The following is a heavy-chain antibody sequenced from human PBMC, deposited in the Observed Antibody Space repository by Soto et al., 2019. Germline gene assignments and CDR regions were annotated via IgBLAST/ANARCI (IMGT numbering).Heavy chain of an antibody. CDR2: MNPNSGNT. CDR1: GYTFTSDD. CDR3: ASLPWANYYYYGMDV. J-gene: IGHJ6*02. Sequence: QVQLVQSGAEVKKPGASMKVSCKASGYTFTSDDINWVRQATGQGLEWMGWMNPNSGNTGYAQKFQGRVTMTRNTSISTAYMELSSLRSEDTAVYYCASLPWANYYYYGMDVWGQGTTVTVSS. V-gene: IGHV1-8*01. D-gene: IGHD7-27*01.